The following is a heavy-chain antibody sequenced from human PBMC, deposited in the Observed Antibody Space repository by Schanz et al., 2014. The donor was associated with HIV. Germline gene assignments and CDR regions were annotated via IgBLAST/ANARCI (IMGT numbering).Heavy chain of an antibody. V-gene: IGHV3-23*04. CDR1: GLPFSTSA. D-gene: IGHD3-3*01. CDR2: ISGSGGST. J-gene: IGHJ6*02. CDR3: ARDWRPNYDFWSGSIGVIGMDV. Sequence: EVQIVESGGGLVRPGGSLRLSCVVSGLPFSTSAMSWVRQAPGKGLEWVSVISGSGGSTNYAGSVKGRFTISRDNSKNTLYLQMNSLRAEDTAVYYCARDWRPNYDFWSGSIGVIGMDVWGQGTTVTVSS.